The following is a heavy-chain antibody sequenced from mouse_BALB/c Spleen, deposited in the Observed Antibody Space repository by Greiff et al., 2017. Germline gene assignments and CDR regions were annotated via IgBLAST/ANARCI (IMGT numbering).Heavy chain of an antibody. CDR1: GYTFTDYA. V-gene: IGHV1S137*01. CDR2: ISTYYGDA. CDR3: ARSPYYRYGSYFDY. J-gene: IGHJ2*01. Sequence: QVQLKESGAELVRPGVSVKISCKGSGYTFTDYAMHWVKQSHAKSLEWIGVISTYYGDASYNQKFKGKATMTVDKSSSTAYMELARLTSEDSAIYYCARSPYYRYGSYFDYWGQGTTLTVSS. D-gene: IGHD2-14*01.